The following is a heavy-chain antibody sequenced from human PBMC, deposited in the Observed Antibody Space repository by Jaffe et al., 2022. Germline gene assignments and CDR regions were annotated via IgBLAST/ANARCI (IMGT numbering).Heavy chain of an antibody. CDR1: GVSIGSSDYY. D-gene: IGHD1-7*01. CDR2: LYFSGPT. CDR3: VRHVSRTTYWNDAFDM. Sequence: HLQESGPGLVKPSETLSLTCSVSGVSIGSSDYYWGWIRQPPGRGPEWIGSLYFSGPTFGNPSLKSRTVISRDTSNNQFSLRLMSVTAADTAMYYCVRHVSRTTYWNDAFDMWSQGTMVTVSP. J-gene: IGHJ3*02. V-gene: IGHV4-39*01.